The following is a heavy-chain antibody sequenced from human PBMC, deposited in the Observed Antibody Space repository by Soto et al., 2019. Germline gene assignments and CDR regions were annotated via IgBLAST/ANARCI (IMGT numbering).Heavy chain of an antibody. J-gene: IGHJ4*02. Sequence: ESGPTLVNPTQTLTLTCTFSGFSLSTSGMCVSWIRQPPGKALEWLALIDWDDDKYYSTSLKTRLTISKDTSKNQVVLTMTNMDPVDTATYYCARIPRYSSGWSGVDYWGQGTLVTSPQ. CDR2: IDWDDDK. CDR1: GFSLSTSGMC. CDR3: ARIPRYSSGWSGVDY. V-gene: IGHV2-70*01. D-gene: IGHD6-19*01.